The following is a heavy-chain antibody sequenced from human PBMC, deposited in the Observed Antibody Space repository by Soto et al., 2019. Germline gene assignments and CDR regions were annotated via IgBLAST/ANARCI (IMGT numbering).Heavy chain of an antibody. Sequence: QVQLQQWGAGLLKSSETLSLTCAVYGGSFSGYYWSWIRQPPGKGLEWIGEINHSGSTNYNPSLKSRVTISVDTSKNQFSLKLSSVTAADTAVYYCARIGHSSRSYGMDVWGQGTTVTVSS. CDR3: ARIGHSSRSYGMDV. J-gene: IGHJ6*02. CDR2: INHSGST. D-gene: IGHD6-13*01. V-gene: IGHV4-34*01. CDR1: GGSFSGYY.